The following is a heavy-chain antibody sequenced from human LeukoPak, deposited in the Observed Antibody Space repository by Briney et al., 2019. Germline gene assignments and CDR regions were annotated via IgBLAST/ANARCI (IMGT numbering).Heavy chain of an antibody. CDR2: IYYSGNT. V-gene: IGHV4-59*08. CDR1: GGSISSYY. Sequence: SETLSLTCTVSGGSISSYYWSWIRQPPGKGLEWIGHIYYSGNTNYNPSLKSRVTISVDTSKNQFSLKLSSVTVADTAVYYCARHYDGSGYWYYFDYWGQGTLVTVSS. J-gene: IGHJ4*02. D-gene: IGHD3-22*01. CDR3: ARHYDGSGYWYYFDY.